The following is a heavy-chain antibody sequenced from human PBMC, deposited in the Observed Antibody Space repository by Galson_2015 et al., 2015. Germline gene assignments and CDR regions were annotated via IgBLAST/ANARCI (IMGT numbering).Heavy chain of an antibody. CDR2: INAGNGNT. CDR1: GYTFTSYA. CDR3: ARVEAAATIDY. J-gene: IGHJ4*02. V-gene: IGHV1-3*01. D-gene: IGHD2-15*01. Sequence: SVKVSCKASGYTFTSYAMHWVRQAPGQRLEWMGWINAGNGNTKYSQKFQGRVTITRVTSASTAYMELSSLRSEDTAVYYCARVEAAATIDYWGQGTLVTVSS.